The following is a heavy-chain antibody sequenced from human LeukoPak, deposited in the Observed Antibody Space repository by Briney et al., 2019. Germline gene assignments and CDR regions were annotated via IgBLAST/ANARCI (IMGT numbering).Heavy chain of an antibody. CDR1: GFTFSSYS. D-gene: IGHD3-3*01. CDR3: ARPDYDFWSGSPGGHYMDV. V-gene: IGHV3-21*01. J-gene: IGHJ6*03. Sequence: GGSLRLSCAASGFTFSSYSMNWVRQAPGKGLEWVSSISSSSSYIYYADSVRGRFTISRDNAKNSLYLQMDSLRAEDTAVYYCARPDYDFWSGSPGGHYMDVWGKGTTVTVSS. CDR2: ISSSSSYI.